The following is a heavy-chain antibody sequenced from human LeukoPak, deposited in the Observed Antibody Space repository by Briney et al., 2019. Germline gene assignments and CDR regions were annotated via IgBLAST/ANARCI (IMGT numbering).Heavy chain of an antibody. CDR2: IIPIFGTP. J-gene: IGHJ5*02. Sequence: ASVKVSCKTSRGTFSSYAITWVRQAPGQGLEWMGGIIPIFGTPNYAQKFQGRATITADESTSTAYMELSSLRSEDTAVYYCARDRPGRYCSSPSCFTASPLDPWGQGTLVIVSS. CDR3: ARDRPGRYCSSPSCFTASPLDP. CDR1: RGTFSSYA. V-gene: IGHV1-69*13. D-gene: IGHD2-2*02.